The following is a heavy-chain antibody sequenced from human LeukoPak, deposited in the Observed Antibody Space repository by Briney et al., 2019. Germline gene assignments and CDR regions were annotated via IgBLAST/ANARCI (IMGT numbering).Heavy chain of an antibody. J-gene: IGHJ4*02. CDR1: GGTFSSYA. D-gene: IGHD6-13*01. CDR2: IIPIFGTA. Sequence: ASVKVSCKASGGTFSSYAISWVRQAPGQGLEWMGGIIPIFGTANYAQKFQGRVTITADESTSTAYMELSSQRSEDTAVYYCARGWGDSSSWYEAFDYWGQGTLVTVSS. V-gene: IGHV1-69*13. CDR3: ARGWGDSSSWYEAFDY.